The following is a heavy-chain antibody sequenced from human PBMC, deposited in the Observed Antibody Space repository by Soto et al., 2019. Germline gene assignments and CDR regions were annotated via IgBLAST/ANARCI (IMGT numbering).Heavy chain of an antibody. CDR1: GYTFNRYG. CDR3: ARDRGDYVSGYYYGMDV. D-gene: IGHD4-17*01. V-gene: IGHV1-18*01. CDR2: ISTYNDNT. J-gene: IGHJ6*02. Sequence: GASVKVSCKASGYTFNRYGISWVRQAPGQGLEWMGWISTYNDNTHYAQKFQGRVTMTTDTSTSTAYMELRSLRSDDTAVYYCARDRGDYVSGYYYGMDVWGQGTTVTVSS.